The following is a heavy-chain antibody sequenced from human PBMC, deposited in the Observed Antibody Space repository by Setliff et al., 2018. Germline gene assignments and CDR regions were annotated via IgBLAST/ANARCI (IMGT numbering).Heavy chain of an antibody. CDR3: AKFGPLDLTGDWAFDN. Sequence: PSETLSLTCTVYGGSFSDYYWSWIRQPPGKGLEWIEEINHSGTTNYNPSLKSRVTISVDTSKKQFSLKLSSVTAADTAVYYCAKFGPLDLTGDWAFDNWGQGTLVTVSS. J-gene: IGHJ4*02. V-gene: IGHV4-34*01. CDR2: INHSGTT. CDR1: GGSFSDYY. D-gene: IGHD7-27*01.